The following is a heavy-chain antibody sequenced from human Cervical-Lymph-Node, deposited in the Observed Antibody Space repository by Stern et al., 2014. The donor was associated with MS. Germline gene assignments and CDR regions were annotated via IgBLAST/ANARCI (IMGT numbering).Heavy chain of an antibody. Sequence: QVQLLQPGAEVKKPGSSVNVSCKASGGTFTSSYAITWMRQAPRQGLEWMGRIIPILGLPNYAQKFQGRVTITADTSTSTAYMELSSLRSEDTAVYYCARGVVTNRAAATLHNLFDPWGQGTLVTVSS. V-gene: IGHV1-69*04. J-gene: IGHJ5*02. CDR3: ARGVVTNRAAATLHNLFDP. CDR2: IIPILGLP. D-gene: IGHD2-15*01. CDR1: GGTFTSSYA.